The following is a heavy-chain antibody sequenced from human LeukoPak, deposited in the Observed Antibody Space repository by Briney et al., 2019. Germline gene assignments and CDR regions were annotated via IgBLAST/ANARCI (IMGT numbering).Heavy chain of an antibody. CDR2: IYYSGST. D-gene: IGHD6-19*01. Sequence: LPETLSLTCTVSGGSISSYYWSWIRQPPGKGLEWIGYIYYSGSTNYNPSLKSRVTISVDTSKNQFSLRLSSVTAADTAVYYCARLQYSTGWSTIDYWGQGTLVTVSS. CDR1: GGSISSYY. V-gene: IGHV4-59*01. CDR3: ARLQYSTGWSTIDY. J-gene: IGHJ4*02.